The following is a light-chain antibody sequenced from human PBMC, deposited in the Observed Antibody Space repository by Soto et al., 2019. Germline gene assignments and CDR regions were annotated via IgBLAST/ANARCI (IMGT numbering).Light chain of an antibody. Sequence: QSVLTQPPSVSGAPGERVAISCTGSSSNIGAGYEVHWYQQLPGAAPKLLIFDNNNRPSGVPDRFSGSKSGTSASLAITGLQPEDEADYYCQSYDSNLSGVLFGGGTKLTVL. V-gene: IGLV1-40*01. CDR1: SSNIGAGYE. CDR3: QSYDSNLSGVL. CDR2: DNN. J-gene: IGLJ2*01.